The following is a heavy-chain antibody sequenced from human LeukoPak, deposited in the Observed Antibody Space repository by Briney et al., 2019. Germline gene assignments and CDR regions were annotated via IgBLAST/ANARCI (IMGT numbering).Heavy chain of an antibody. CDR1: GGSISSGDYY. D-gene: IGHD3-22*01. CDR3: ARRYYYDSSGYFYYWYFDL. Sequence: SQTLSLTCTVSGGSISSGDYYWSWIRQPPGKGLEWIGYNYYSGSTYYNPSLKGRVTISVDTSKNQFSLKLSSVTAADTAVYYCARRYYYDSSGYFYYWYFDLWGRGTLVTVSS. V-gene: IGHV4-30-4*01. CDR2: NYYSGST. J-gene: IGHJ2*01.